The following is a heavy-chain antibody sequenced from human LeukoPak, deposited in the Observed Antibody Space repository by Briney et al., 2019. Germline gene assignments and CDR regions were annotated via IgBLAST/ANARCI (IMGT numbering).Heavy chain of an antibody. CDR2: ISGSGDKT. J-gene: IGHJ3*01. Sequence: GGSLRLSCAASGFTFNSYAMHWVRQAPGKGLEWVSGISGSGDKTYYADSVTGRFTISRDNSKDTLYLQMNSLRADDTAVYYCAIGERFIDAFEFWGQGTMVTVSS. CDR3: AIGERFIDAFEF. V-gene: IGHV3-23*01. CDR1: GFTFNSYA.